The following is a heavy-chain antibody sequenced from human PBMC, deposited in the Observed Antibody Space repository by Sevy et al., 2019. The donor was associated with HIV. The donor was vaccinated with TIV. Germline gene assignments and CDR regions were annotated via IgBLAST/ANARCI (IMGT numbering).Heavy chain of an antibody. CDR1: GDSITSSSYY. J-gene: IGHJ4*02. D-gene: IGHD2-15*01. Sequence: SETLSLTCSVSGDSITSSSYYWGWIRQPPGKGLEWIGIIYYRGNTYYNPSLKSRVTIFVDTSKNHFSLKLTSVTAADTAFYYCARRAYGSIHYFDYWGQGTLVTVSS. CDR3: ARRAYGSIHYFDY. V-gene: IGHV4-39*02. CDR2: IYYRGNT.